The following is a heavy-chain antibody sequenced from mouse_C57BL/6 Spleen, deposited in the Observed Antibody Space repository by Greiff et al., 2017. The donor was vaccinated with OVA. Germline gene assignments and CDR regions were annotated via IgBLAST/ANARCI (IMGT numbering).Heavy chain of an antibody. Sequence: QVQLQQSGAELVRPGASVKLSCKASGYTFTDYYINWVKQRPGQGLEWIARIYPGSGNTYYNEKFKGKATLTAEKSSSTAYMQRSSLTSEDSAVYFCARKDDYDWGFAYWGQGTLVTVSA. J-gene: IGHJ3*01. CDR2: IYPGSGNT. CDR3: ARKDDYDWGFAY. D-gene: IGHD2-4*01. CDR1: GYTFTDYY. V-gene: IGHV1-76*01.